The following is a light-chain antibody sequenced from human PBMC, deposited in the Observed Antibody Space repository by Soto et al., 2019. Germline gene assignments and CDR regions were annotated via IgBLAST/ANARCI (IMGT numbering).Light chain of an antibody. J-gene: IGKJ5*01. CDR1: QSVSSSY. CDR2: GAS. Sequence: EIVLTQSPGTLSLSPGEGATLSCRASQSVSSSYLARYQQSPGQAPRLLIYGASTRATDIPDRFSGSGSGTDFTLTIGRLEPEDFVVYYCQQYGSSPSTFGQGTRLEIK. V-gene: IGKV3-20*01. CDR3: QQYGSSPST.